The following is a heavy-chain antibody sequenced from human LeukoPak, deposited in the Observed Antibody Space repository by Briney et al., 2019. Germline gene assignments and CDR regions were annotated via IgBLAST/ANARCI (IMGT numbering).Heavy chain of an antibody. CDR2: INHSGST. Sequence: PSETLSLTCAVYGGSFSGYYWSWIRQPPGKGLEWIGEINHSGSTNYNPSLKSRVTISVDTSKNQFSLKLSSVTAADTAVYYCARGLPLRGSYFEGRFDPWGQGTLVTVSS. CDR3: ARGLPLRGSYFEGRFDP. V-gene: IGHV4-34*01. J-gene: IGHJ5*02. D-gene: IGHD1-26*01. CDR1: GGSFSGYY.